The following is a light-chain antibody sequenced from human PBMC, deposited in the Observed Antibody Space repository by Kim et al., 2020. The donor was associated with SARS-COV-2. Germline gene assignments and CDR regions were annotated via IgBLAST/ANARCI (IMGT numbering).Light chain of an antibody. J-gene: IGLJ2*01. Sequence: SCTLPCPATSMYVVHYTFVPWYQPPPGKAPQHMIYVVSKRPSGVPARFSDSKAGNTASLTVSGLQAEGEADYYCSSCAVSNSVVFGGGTQLAVL. V-gene: IGLV2-8*01. CDR3: SSCAVSNSVV. CDR1: SMYVVHYTF. CDR2: VVS.